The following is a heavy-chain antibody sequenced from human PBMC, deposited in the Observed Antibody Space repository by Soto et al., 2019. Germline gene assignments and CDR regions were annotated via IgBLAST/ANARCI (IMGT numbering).Heavy chain of an antibody. V-gene: IGHV4-39*01. J-gene: IGHJ4*02. CDR3: ATYYGGNPFVY. Sequence: QMQLQESGPGLLKPSETLSLTCTVSGGSISGSNYYWAWIRQSPGKGLEWIGSIFHSGSTYYNPSLKSRLPISVDTSKNQFSLKLNSVTATDTAVYYCATYYGGNPFVYWGQGTLVTVSS. D-gene: IGHD3-3*01. CDR2: IFHSGST. CDR1: GGSISGSNYY.